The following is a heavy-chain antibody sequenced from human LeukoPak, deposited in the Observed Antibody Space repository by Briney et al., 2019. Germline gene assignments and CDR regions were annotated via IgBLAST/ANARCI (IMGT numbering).Heavy chain of an antibody. CDR2: FYTTVST. CDR3: ARTPCSSTSCQFYMGV. J-gene: IGHJ6*03. D-gene: IGHD2-2*01. CDR1: GGSISSYY. V-gene: IGHV4-4*07. Sequence: SETLSLTCTVSGGSISSYYWSLIRQPARKGLEWIGRFYTTVSTNYNPSLKSRVTMSVDTSKHQFSLKLSSVTAADTAVYYCARTPCSSTSCQFYMGVWGKGTTVTVSS.